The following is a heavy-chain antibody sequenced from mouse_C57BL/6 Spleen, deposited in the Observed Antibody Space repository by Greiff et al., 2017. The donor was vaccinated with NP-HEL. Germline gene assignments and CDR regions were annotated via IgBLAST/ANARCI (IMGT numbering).Heavy chain of an antibody. V-gene: IGHV5-4*03. CDR2: ISDGGSYT. CDR3: ASSSYYGSSYALFDY. Sequence: EVKLVESGGGLVKPGGSLKLSCAASGFTFSSYAMSWVRQTPEKRLEWVATISDGGSYTYYPDNVKGRFTIARDNAKNNLYLQMSHLKSEDTAMYYCASSSYYGSSYALFDYWGQGTTLTVSS. J-gene: IGHJ2*01. CDR1: GFTFSSYA. D-gene: IGHD1-1*01.